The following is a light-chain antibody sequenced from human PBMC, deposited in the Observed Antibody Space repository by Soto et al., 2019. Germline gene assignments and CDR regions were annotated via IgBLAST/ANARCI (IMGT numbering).Light chain of an antibody. CDR3: QSYDSSLSAVV. CDR1: SSNIGAGYD. J-gene: IGLJ2*01. V-gene: IGLV1-40*01. CDR2: GNI. Sequence: QSVLTQPPPVSGAPGQRVTISCTGSSSNIGAGYDVHWYQQLPGTAPKVLIYGNINRPSGVPDRFSGSKSGTSASLAITGLQAEDEADYYCQSYDSSLSAVVFGGGTKLTVL.